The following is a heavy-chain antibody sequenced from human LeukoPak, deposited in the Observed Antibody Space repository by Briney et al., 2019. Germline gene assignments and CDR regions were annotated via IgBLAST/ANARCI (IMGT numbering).Heavy chain of an antibody. Sequence: PSQTLSLTCAVSGGSISSGGYCWSWIRQPPGKGLEWIAYISDIGSINYNPSLKSRVTISLDTSKNQFSLKLSSVTAADTAVYYCAGHHPRNTVDFWGQGTLVTVSS. J-gene: IGHJ4*02. CDR3: AGHHPRNTVDF. V-gene: IGHV4-61*08. CDR1: GGSISSGGYC. CDR2: ISDIGSI. D-gene: IGHD2-8*02.